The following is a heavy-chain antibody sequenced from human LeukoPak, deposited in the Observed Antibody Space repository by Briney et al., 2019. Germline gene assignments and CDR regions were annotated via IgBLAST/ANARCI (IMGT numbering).Heavy chain of an antibody. J-gene: IGHJ5*01. CDR2: IFSSGST. CDR3: ARDILRSDGYNFDS. Sequence: SETLSLTCTVSGDSIRGYYWGWIRLPPGKGLEWIGHIFSSGSTFYSPSLRSRVTISVDTSKNQFSLKLTSVTAADSAIYYCARDILRSDGYNFDSWGRGALVTVSS. D-gene: IGHD5-24*01. V-gene: IGHV4-59*01. CDR1: GDSIRGYY.